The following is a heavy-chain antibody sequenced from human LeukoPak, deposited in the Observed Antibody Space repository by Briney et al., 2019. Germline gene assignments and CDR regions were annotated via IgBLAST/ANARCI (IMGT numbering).Heavy chain of an antibody. Sequence: PSETLSLTCTVSGGSISSYYWSWIRQPAGKGLEWIGRIYTSGSTNYNPSLKSRVTMSVDTSKNQFSLKLGSVTAADTAVYYCARGRVGVDIVFQGVYYFDYWGQGTLVTVSS. D-gene: IGHD5-12*01. CDR2: IYTSGST. V-gene: IGHV4-4*07. CDR3: ARGRVGVDIVFQGVYYFDY. J-gene: IGHJ4*02. CDR1: GGSISSYY.